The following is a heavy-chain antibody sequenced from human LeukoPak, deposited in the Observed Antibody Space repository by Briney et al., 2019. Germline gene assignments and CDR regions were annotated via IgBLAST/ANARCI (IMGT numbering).Heavy chain of an antibody. CDR1: GYTFTSYY. Sequence: ASVKVSCKASGYTFTSYYMHWVRQAPGQGLEWMGIINPSGGSTSYAQKFQGRVTMTRDMSTSTVYMELSSLRSEDTAVYYCARSPPPLYDILTGFTYGWNWFDPWGQGTLVTVSS. CDR2: INPSGGST. J-gene: IGHJ5*02. V-gene: IGHV1-46*01. D-gene: IGHD3-9*01. CDR3: ARSPPPLYDILTGFTYGWNWFDP.